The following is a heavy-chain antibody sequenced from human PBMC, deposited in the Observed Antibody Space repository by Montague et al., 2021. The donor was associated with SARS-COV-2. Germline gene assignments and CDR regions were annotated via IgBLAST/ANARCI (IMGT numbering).Heavy chain of an antibody. CDR2: IYYSGST. CDR3: ARAFPRWLQFDPYFDY. J-gene: IGHJ4*02. V-gene: IGHV4-59*13. Sequence: SETLSLTCTVSGGSISSYYWSWIRQPPGKGLEWIGYIYYSGSTNXNPSLKSRVTISVDTSKNQFSLKLSSVTAADTAVYYCARAFPRWLQFDPYFDYWGQGTLVTVSS. CDR1: GGSISSYY. D-gene: IGHD5-24*01.